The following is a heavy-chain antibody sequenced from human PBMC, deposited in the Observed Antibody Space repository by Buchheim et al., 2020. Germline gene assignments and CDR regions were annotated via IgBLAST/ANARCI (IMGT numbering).Heavy chain of an antibody. Sequence: QVQLQESGPGLVKPSETLSLTCTVSGGSISSYYWSWIRQPPGKGLEWIGYIYYSGSTNYNPSLKSRVTISVDTSKNQFSLKLSSVTAADTAVYYCAREALYSSTFDYWGQGTL. D-gene: IGHD6-19*01. CDR2: IYYSGST. CDR3: AREALYSSTFDY. V-gene: IGHV4-59*01. CDR1: GGSISSYY. J-gene: IGHJ4*02.